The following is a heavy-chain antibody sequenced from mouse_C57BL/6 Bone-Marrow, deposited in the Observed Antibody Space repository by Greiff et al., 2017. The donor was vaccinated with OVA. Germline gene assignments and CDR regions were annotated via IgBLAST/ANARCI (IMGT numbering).Heavy chain of an antibody. CDR1: GYAFSSSW. CDR2: IYPGDGDT. V-gene: IGHV1-82*01. CDR3: ARPPYYGSSPHWYFDV. D-gene: IGHD1-1*01. Sequence: QVQLKESGPELVKPGASVKISCKASGYAFSSSWMNWVKQRPGKGLEWIGRIYPGDGDTNYNGKFKGKATLTADKSSSTAYMQLSSLTSEDSAVYFCARPPYYGSSPHWYFDVWGTGTTVTVSS. J-gene: IGHJ1*03.